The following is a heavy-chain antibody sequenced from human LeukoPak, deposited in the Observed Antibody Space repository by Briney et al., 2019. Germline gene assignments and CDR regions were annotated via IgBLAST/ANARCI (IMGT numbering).Heavy chain of an antibody. CDR1: GYTFTSYA. D-gene: IGHD3-22*01. J-gene: IGHJ6*02. Sequence: GASVKVSCTASGYTFTSYAMHWVRQAPGQRLEWMGWINAGNGNTKYSQKFQGRVTITRDTSASTAYMELSSLRSEDTAVYYCARGPGLGRGMDVWGQGTTVTASS. CDR2: INAGNGNT. CDR3: ARGPGLGRGMDV. V-gene: IGHV1-3*01.